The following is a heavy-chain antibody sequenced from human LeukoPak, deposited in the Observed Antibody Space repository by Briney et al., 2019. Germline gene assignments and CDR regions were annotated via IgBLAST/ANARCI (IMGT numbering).Heavy chain of an antibody. D-gene: IGHD3-16*01. CDR1: GYTFTSYD. CDR2: MNPNSGST. Sequence: ASVKVSCKASGYTFTSYDINWVRQATGQGLEWMGWMNPNSGSTGYAQKFQGRVTMTRNTSISTAYMELSSLRYDDTAVYYCAREGGSWFDPWGQGTLVTVSS. CDR3: AREGGSWFDP. J-gene: IGHJ5*02. V-gene: IGHV1-8*01.